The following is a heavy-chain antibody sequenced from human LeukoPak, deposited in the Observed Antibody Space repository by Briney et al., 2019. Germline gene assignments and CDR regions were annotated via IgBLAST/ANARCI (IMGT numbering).Heavy chain of an antibody. V-gene: IGHV3-23*01. CDR2: ISGSGDNT. CDR1: GFTFSSYA. CDR3: AKGSYYDSSGSFYFDY. J-gene: IGHJ4*02. D-gene: IGHD3-22*01. Sequence: GGSLRLSCAASGFTFSSYAMSWVRQAPWKGLEWVSGISGSGDNTYYADSVKGRFTISRDNSKNTLYVQVNSLGTEDTAAYYCAKGSYYDSSGSFYFDYWGQGTLVTVSS.